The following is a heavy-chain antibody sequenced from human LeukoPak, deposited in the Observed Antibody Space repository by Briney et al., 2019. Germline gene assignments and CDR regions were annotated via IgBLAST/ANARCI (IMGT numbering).Heavy chain of an antibody. CDR2: LHFNGST. J-gene: IGHJ6*02. V-gene: IGHV4-59*02. CDR1: GASVSTYY. CDR3: ARDSTVTTRYYYYGMDV. Sequence: SETLSLTCTVSGASVSTYYWNWIRQPPGKGLEWIGYLHFNGSTNYNPSLKSRVTISVDTSKNQFSLKLSSVTAADTAVYYCARDSTVTTRYYYYGMDVWGQGTTVTVSS. D-gene: IGHD4-4*01.